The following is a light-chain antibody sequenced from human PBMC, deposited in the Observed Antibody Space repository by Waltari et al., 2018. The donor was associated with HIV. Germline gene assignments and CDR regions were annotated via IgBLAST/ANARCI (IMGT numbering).Light chain of an antibody. CDR1: SSYFGAYNS. CDR3: CSYADTFFVL. Sequence: QSALTQPRSVSGSPGQSVTISCTGPSSYFGAYNSVSWYQHHPDKGPKRLIYDVNKRPSGVPDRFSGSKSGNTASLTISGLQAEDEADYYCCSYADTFFVLFGGRTKLTVL. J-gene: IGLJ2*01. CDR2: DVN. V-gene: IGLV2-11*01.